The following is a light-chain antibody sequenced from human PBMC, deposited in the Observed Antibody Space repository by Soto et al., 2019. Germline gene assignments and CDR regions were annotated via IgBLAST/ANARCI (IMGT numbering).Light chain of an antibody. V-gene: IGLV2-23*01. J-gene: IGLJ1*01. CDR2: EGN. Sequence: QSALTQPASVSGSPGQSITISCTGTSSDVGSYNLVSWYQQLPGKAPKLMIYEGNKRPSGVSNRFSGSKSGNTASLTISGLQAEDEADYYCCSYAGRSTYVFGTGTKVNVL. CDR3: CSYAGRSTYV. CDR1: SSDVGSYNL.